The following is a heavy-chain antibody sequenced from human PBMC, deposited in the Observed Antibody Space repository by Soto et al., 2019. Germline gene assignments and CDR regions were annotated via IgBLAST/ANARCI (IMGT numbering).Heavy chain of an antibody. CDR1: GYTFTSYG. D-gene: IGHD4-17*01. J-gene: IGHJ5*02. V-gene: IGHV1-18*01. CDR3: ARGPDYGDSGHVNWFDP. CDR2: ISAYNGNT. Sequence: GASVKVSCKASGYTFTSYGISWVRQAPGQGLEWMGWISAYNGNTNYAQKLQGRVTMTTDTSTSTAYMELRSLRSDDTAVYYCARGPDYGDSGHVNWFDPWGQGTLVTVSS.